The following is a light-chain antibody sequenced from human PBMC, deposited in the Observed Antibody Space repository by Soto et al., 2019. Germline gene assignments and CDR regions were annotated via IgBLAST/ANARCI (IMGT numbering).Light chain of an antibody. CDR1: SNDVGGYNF. CDR3: SSYAGNNIFYV. J-gene: IGLJ1*01. CDR2: EVS. Sequence: QSALAQPPSASGSPGQSVTISCAGTSNDVGGYNFVSWYQQHPGKAPKLMIFEVSKRPSGVPDRFSGSKFGNTASLTVSRLQAEDEADYYCSSYAGNNIFYVFGTGTKVTVL. V-gene: IGLV2-8*01.